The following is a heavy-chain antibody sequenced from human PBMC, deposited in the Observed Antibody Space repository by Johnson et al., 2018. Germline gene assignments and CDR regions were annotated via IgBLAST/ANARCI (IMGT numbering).Heavy chain of an antibody. CDR2: IWYDGSNK. V-gene: IGHV3-33*01. CDR3: ATAVTTSRYFQH. CDR1: GFTFSSYG. D-gene: IGHD4-17*01. J-gene: IGHJ1*01. Sequence: VQLVESGGGVVQPGRSLRLSCAASGFTFSSYGMHWVRQAPGKGLEWVAVIWYDGSNKYYADSVRGRFTISRDNSENTWNLQMNSLRAEDTDVDYCATAVTTSRYFQHWGQGTRVTVSS.